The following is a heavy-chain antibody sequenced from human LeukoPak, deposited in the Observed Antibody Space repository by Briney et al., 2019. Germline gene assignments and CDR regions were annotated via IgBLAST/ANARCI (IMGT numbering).Heavy chain of an antibody. J-gene: IGHJ4*02. CDR2: IKQDGSEK. V-gene: IGHV3-7*01. CDR3: ARVDRERWLQLGFDY. CDR1: GFTFSSYW. D-gene: IGHD5-24*01. Sequence: GGSLRLSCAASGFTFSSYWMSWVRQAPGKGLERAANIKQDGSEKYYVDSVKGRFTISRDNAKNSLYLQMNSLRAEDTAVYYCARVDRERWLQLGFDYWGQGTLVTVSS.